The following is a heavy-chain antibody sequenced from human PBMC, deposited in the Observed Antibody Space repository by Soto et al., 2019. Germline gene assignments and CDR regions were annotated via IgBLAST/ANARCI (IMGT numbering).Heavy chain of an antibody. CDR1: GYSFTTYW. V-gene: IGHV5-51*01. CDR2: TYPGDSDT. CDR3: ARSRRGAYSSGWYSPSGYYNYGIDV. D-gene: IGHD6-19*01. J-gene: IGHJ6*02. Sequence: PGESLKISCKASGYSFTTYWIGWVRQIPWKGLEWMGITYPGDSDTKYSPSLQGQVSISADTSISTAYLQWTSLKASDTAMYYCARSRRGAYSSGWYSPSGYYNYGIDVWGQGTKVTVSS.